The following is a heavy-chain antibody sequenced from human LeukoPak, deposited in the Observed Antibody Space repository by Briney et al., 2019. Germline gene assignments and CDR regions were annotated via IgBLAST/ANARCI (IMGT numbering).Heavy chain of an antibody. D-gene: IGHD1-26*01. V-gene: IGHV3-23*01. J-gene: IGHJ4*02. CDR3: AKGGRSGSYFDY. CDR2: ISGSGGTR. Sequence: GGSLRLSCAASEFTFSSDSMNWVRQAPGKGLEWVSAISGSGGTRYYADSVKGRFTISRDNSKNTLSLQMDSLRAEDTAVYFCAKGGRSGSYFDYWGQGTLVAVSS. CDR1: EFTFSSDS.